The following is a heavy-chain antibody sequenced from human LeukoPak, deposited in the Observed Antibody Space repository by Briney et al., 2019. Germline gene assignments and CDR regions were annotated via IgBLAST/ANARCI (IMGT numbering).Heavy chain of an antibody. Sequence: SETLSLTCTVSGGSVSSGSYYWSWIRQPPGKGLEWIGYIYCSGSTNYNPSLKSRVTISVDTSKNQFSLKLSSVTAADTAVYYCARATPGSYFDYWGQGTLVTVSS. CDR3: ARATPGSYFDY. J-gene: IGHJ4*02. D-gene: IGHD1-26*01. CDR1: GGSVSSGSYY. CDR2: IYCSGST. V-gene: IGHV4-61*01.